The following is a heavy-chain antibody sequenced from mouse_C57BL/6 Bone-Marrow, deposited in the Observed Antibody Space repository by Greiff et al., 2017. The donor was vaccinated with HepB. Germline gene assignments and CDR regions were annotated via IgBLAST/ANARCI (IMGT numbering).Heavy chain of an antibody. V-gene: IGHV5-4*01. Sequence: DVHLVESGGGLVKPGGSLKLSCAASGFTFSSYAMSWVRQTPEKRLEWVATISDGGSYTYYPDNVKGRFTISRDNAKNNLYLQMSHLKSEDTAMYYCARDLDYYGSSLFAYWGQGTLVTVSA. CDR2: ISDGGSYT. D-gene: IGHD1-1*01. CDR1: GFTFSSYA. CDR3: ARDLDYYGSSLFAY. J-gene: IGHJ3*01.